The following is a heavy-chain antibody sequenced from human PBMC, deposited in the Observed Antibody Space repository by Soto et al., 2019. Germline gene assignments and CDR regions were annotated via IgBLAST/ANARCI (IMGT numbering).Heavy chain of an antibody. Sequence: PSETLSPTCTVSGCSISSYYWSWIRQPPGKGLEWIGYIYYSGSTNYNPSLKSRVTISVDTSKNQFSLKLSSVTAADTAVYYCARGHSSSWVFDYWGQGTLVTVSS. J-gene: IGHJ4*02. V-gene: IGHV4-59*01. D-gene: IGHD6-13*01. CDR2: IYYSGST. CDR1: GCSISSYY. CDR3: ARGHSSSWVFDY.